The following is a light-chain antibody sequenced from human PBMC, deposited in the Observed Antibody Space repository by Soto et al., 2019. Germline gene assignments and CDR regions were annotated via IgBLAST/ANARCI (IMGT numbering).Light chain of an antibody. Sequence: QSVLAQPPSASGTPGQRVTISCSGSSSDIGGNPVNWYQQLPGTAPKLLIYSNNQRPSGVPDRVSGSKSGTSASLAISGLQSEDEADYYCATWDGSLNGVVFGGGTKLTVL. J-gene: IGLJ2*01. CDR2: SNN. V-gene: IGLV1-44*01. CDR3: ATWDGSLNGVV. CDR1: SSDIGGNP.